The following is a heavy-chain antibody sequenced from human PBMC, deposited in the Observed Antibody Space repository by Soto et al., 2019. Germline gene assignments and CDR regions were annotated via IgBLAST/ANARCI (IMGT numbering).Heavy chain of an antibody. D-gene: IGHD2-8*01. Sequence: EVQLVETGGGLIQPGGSLRLSCAASGCTVSSNYMSWVRQAPGKGLEWVSVIYSGGSTYYADSVKGRFTISRDNSKNTLYLQMNSLRAEDTAVYYCSRGYCTNGVCWGGFYFDYWGQGTLVTVSS. V-gene: IGHV3-53*02. CDR2: IYSGGST. J-gene: IGHJ4*02. CDR3: SRGYCTNGVCWGGFYFDY. CDR1: GCTVSSNY.